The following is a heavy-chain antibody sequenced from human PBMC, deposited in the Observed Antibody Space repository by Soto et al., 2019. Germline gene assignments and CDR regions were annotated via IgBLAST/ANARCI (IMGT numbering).Heavy chain of an antibody. Sequence: QVQLRQWGAGLLKPSETLSLTCAVSGGSFSTYYWSWIRQPPGKGLEWIGEINHSGSTNYSPSLKSRVTISIDTSKNQFSLKLSSVTAADTGVYDGGREPHPTPVVRDMVVWAKGTKVTVSS. CDR3: GREPHPTPVVRDMVV. CDR2: INHSGST. D-gene: IGHD2-21*01. J-gene: IGHJ6*03. V-gene: IGHV4-34*01. CDR1: GGSFSTYY.